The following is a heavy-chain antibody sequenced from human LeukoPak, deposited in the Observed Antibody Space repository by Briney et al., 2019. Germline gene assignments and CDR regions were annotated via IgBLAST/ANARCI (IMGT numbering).Heavy chain of an antibody. V-gene: IGHV2-5*01. CDR1: GFSLSTSGVG. D-gene: IGHD2-15*01. Sequence: SGPTLVKPTQTLTLTCTFSGFSLSTSGVGVAWIHQSPGQALEWLAVIYWNDDQRYSPSLKSRLTITKDTSKNQVVLTMTNMDPADTATYHCAHNGLYHWGQGTLVTVSS. CDR3: AHNGLYH. J-gene: IGHJ5*02. CDR2: IYWNDDQ.